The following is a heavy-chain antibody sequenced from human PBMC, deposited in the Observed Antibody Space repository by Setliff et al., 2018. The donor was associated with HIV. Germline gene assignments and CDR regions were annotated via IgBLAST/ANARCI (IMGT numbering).Heavy chain of an antibody. D-gene: IGHD3-10*01. Sequence: PSETLSLTCTVSGGSISSGGYYWSWIRQPPGKGLEWIGEINHSGSTNYNPSLKSRLTISLDTKNQFSLKLSSVTAADTAVYYCARGGSGNSYNGAFDYWGQGTLVTVSS. CDR3: ARGGSGNSYNGAFDY. CDR1: GGSISSGGYY. CDR2: INHSGST. J-gene: IGHJ4*02. V-gene: IGHV4-61*08.